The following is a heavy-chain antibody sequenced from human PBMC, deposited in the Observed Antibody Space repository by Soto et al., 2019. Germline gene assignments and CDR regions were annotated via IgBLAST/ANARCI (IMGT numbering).Heavy chain of an antibody. V-gene: IGHV3-23*01. CDR2: VTGSGGQI. CDR3: AKDAVYNDGLWLMDS. CDR1: GFTISTYA. Sequence: EVQLLESGGGLVQPGGSLRLSCAASGFTISTYAMTWVRQAPGKGLECVSGVTGSGGQIHYADSVKGRFTISKDNSKNILYLQMSSLRDEDTALYYCAKDAVYNDGLWLMDSWGQGTLVTVSS. J-gene: IGHJ5*02. D-gene: IGHD2-21*01.